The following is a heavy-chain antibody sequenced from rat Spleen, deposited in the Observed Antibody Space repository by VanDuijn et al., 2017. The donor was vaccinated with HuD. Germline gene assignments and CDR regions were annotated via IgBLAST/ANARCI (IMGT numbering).Heavy chain of an antibody. J-gene: IGHJ3*01. Sequence: EVQLVESGGGLVQPGRSLKFSCEASGSIFSNYDMAWVRKAQTKGLVWVESISVGGGITYYRASVKGRFTISGDDEKSNQYLQLDSLRSEDTATYYCARLVGLRSWFAYWGQGTLVTVSS. D-gene: IGHD1-6*01. V-gene: IGHV5S13*01. CDR2: ISVGGGIT. CDR3: ARLVGLRSWFAY. CDR1: GSIFSNYD.